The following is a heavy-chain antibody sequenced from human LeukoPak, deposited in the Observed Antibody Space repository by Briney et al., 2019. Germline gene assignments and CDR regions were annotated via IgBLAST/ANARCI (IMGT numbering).Heavy chain of an antibody. Sequence: GGSLRLSCAASGFTFSDYYMSWIRQAPGKGLEWVSYISSSGSTIYYADSVKGRFTISRDNAKNSLYLQMNSLRAEDTAVYYCARDQYNWNYESENYFDYWGQGTLVTVSS. J-gene: IGHJ4*02. D-gene: IGHD1-7*01. CDR1: GFTFSDYY. V-gene: IGHV3-11*01. CDR3: ARDQYNWNYESENYFDY. CDR2: ISSSGSTI.